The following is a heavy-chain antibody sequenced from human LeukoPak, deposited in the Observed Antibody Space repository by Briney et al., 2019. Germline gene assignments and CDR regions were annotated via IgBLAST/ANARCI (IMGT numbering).Heavy chain of an antibody. CDR1: GYTFTGYG. CDR2: ISSLNGDT. V-gene: IGHV1-18*01. CDR3: ARDRAVVPAAIIGAGAPRIYRRRLDY. Sequence: ASVKVSCKTSGYTFTGYGISWVRQAPGQGLEWMAWISSLNGDTKYAQKFQGRVTMTTDTSTSTAYMELRSLRSDDTAVYYCARDRAVVPAAIIGAGAPRIYRRRLDYWGQGTLVTVSS. D-gene: IGHD2-2*01. J-gene: IGHJ4*02.